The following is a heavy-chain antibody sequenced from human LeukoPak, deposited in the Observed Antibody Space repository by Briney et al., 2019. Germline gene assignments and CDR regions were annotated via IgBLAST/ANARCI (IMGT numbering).Heavy chain of an antibody. CDR2: ISDSDSST. V-gene: IGHV3-23*01. CDR1: GFTFSSHG. J-gene: IGHJ4*02. D-gene: IGHD3-22*01. Sequence: GGSVRPSCAASGFTFSSHGMSWVRQAPGKGLEWVSGISDSDSSTYYADSVKGRFTISRDNSKNTLYLQMNSLRAEDTAVYYCARDLSSGYYFDYWGQGTLVTVSS. CDR3: ARDLSSGYYFDY.